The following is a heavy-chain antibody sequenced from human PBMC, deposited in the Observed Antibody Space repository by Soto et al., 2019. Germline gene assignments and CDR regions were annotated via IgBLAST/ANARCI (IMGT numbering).Heavy chain of an antibody. CDR2: IDPSDSYT. CDR1: GYSFTSYW. Sequence: GESLKISCKGSGYSFTSYWISWVRQMPGKGLEWMGRIDPSDSYTNYSPSFRGHVTISADKSISTAYLQWSSLKASDTAMYYCARQPDIVVVPAATGGYYYYGMDVWGQGTTVTVSS. CDR3: ARQPDIVVVPAATGGYYYYGMDV. J-gene: IGHJ6*02. D-gene: IGHD2-2*01. V-gene: IGHV5-10-1*01.